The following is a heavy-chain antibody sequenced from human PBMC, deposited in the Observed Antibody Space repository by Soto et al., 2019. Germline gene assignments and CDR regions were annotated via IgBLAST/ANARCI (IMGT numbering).Heavy chain of an antibody. CDR2: IYYSGST. V-gene: IGHV4-31*03. Sequence: SETLSLTCTVSGGSISSGGYYWSWIRQHPGKGLEWIGYIYYSGSTYYNPSLKSRVTISVDTSKNQFSLKLSSVTAADTAVYYCARGATTVTTQSIQWFDPWGQGTLVTVSS. CDR3: ARGATTVTTQSIQWFDP. D-gene: IGHD4-17*01. J-gene: IGHJ5*02. CDR1: GGSISSGGYY.